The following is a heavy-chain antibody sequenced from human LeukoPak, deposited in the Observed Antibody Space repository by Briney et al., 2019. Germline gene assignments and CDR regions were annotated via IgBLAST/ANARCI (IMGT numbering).Heavy chain of an antibody. CDR2: ISSSSSYI. J-gene: IGHJ3*02. Sequence: PGGSLRLSCAASGFTFSRYAMNWVRQAPEKGLEWVSYISSSSSYIYYADSVKGRFTISRDNAKNSLYLQMNSLRAEDTAVYYCARELAADDAFDIWGQGTMVTVSS. V-gene: IGHV3-21*01. D-gene: IGHD6-19*01. CDR3: ARELAADDAFDI. CDR1: GFTFSRYA.